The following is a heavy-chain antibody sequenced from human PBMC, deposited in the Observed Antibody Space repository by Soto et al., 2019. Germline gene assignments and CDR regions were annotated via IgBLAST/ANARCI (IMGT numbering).Heavy chain of an antibody. CDR2: IDPSDSQT. Sequence: GESLKISCKGSGYSFAGYWITWVRQKPGKGLEWMGRIDPSDSQTYYSPSFRGHVTISVTKSITAVFLQWSGLRASDTAMYYCARQIYDSDTGPNFQYYFDSWGQGTPVTVSS. D-gene: IGHD3-22*01. J-gene: IGHJ4*02. CDR3: ARQIYDSDTGPNFQYYFDS. V-gene: IGHV5-10-1*01. CDR1: GYSFAGYW.